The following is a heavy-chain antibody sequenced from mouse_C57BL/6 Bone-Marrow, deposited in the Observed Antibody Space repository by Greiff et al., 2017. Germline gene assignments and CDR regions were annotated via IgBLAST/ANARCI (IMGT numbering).Heavy chain of an antibody. CDR3: ARQGLLGYAMDY. CDR2: ISNLAYSI. Sequence: EVKLMESGGGLVQPGGSLKLSCAASGFTFSDYGLAWVRQAPRKGPEWVAFISNLAYSIYYADTVTGRFTISRENAKNTLYLEMSSLRSEDTAMYYCARQGLLGYAMDYWGQGTSVTVSS. V-gene: IGHV5-15*01. D-gene: IGHD2-10*01. CDR1: GFTFSDYG. J-gene: IGHJ4*01.